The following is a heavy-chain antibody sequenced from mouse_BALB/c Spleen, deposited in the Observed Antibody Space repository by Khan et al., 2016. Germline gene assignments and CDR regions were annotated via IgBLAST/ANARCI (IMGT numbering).Heavy chain of an antibody. D-gene: IGHD1-1*01. V-gene: IGHV1-4*01. CDR2: INPSSGYT. Sequence: QVQLQQSGAELARPGASVKMSCKASGYTFTSYTMHWVKQRPGQGLEWIGYINPSSGYTNYNQKFMDKATLTADKSSSTAYMQLSSLTSEDSAVYYCARSSTTLVALYYYAMDYWGQGTSVTVSS. J-gene: IGHJ4*01. CDR3: ARSSTTLVALYYYAMDY. CDR1: GYTFTSYT.